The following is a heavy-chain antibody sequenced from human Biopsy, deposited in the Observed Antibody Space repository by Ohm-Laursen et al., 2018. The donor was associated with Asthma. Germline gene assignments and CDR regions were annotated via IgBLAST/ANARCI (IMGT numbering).Heavy chain of an antibody. CDR3: VKDTYEDDYGYYTFDV. Sequence: SLRLSCTASGFTFGSFAMSWARQAPGKGLEWVSTIKTNGRGADYPNPAKGRFTISRDDSKNTLYLQMSSLRAEDTAVYYCVKDTYEDDYGYYTFDVWGQGTMVTVSS. CDR1: GFTFGSFA. J-gene: IGHJ3*01. D-gene: IGHD3-22*01. V-gene: IGHV3-23*01. CDR2: IKTNGRGA.